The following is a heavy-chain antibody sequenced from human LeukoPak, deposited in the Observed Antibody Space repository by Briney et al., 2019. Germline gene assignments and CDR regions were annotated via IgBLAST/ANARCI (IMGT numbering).Heavy chain of an antibody. J-gene: IGHJ4*02. CDR2: IYYSGST. Sequence: SETLSLTCTVSGGSISSYYWSWIRQPPGKGLEWIGYIYYSGSTSYNPSLKSRVTISVDTSKKQFSLKLSSVTAADTAVYYCARDRLRFVYWGQGTLVTVSS. V-gene: IGHV4-59*12. CDR1: GGSISSYY. CDR3: ARDRLRFVY.